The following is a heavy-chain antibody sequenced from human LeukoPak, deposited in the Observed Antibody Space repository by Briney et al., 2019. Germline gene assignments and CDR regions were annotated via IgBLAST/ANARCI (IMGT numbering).Heavy chain of an antibody. V-gene: IGHV4-34*01. CDR1: GGSFSGYY. J-gene: IGHJ6*03. CDR3: ARGHIPRYYYYMDV. Sequence: SETLSLTCAVYGGSFSGYYWSWIRQPPREGLEWIGEINHSGSTNYNPSLKSRVTISVDTSKNQFSLKLSSVTAADTAVYYCARGHIPRYYYYMDVWGKGTTVTVSS. CDR2: INHSGST.